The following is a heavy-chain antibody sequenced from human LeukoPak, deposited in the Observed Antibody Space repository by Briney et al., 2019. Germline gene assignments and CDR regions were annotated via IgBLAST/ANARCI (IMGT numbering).Heavy chain of an antibody. D-gene: IGHD4-17*01. Sequence: GGSLRLSCAASEFTFSDHHMDWVRQAPGKGLEWVGRTRNKANGYTTEYAASVKGRFTISRDDSKNSLYLQMNSLKTEDTAVYYCARDYGDYVALDIWGQGTMVTVSS. CDR3: ARDYGDYVALDI. CDR2: TRNKANGYTT. V-gene: IGHV3-72*01. CDR1: EFTFSDHH. J-gene: IGHJ3*02.